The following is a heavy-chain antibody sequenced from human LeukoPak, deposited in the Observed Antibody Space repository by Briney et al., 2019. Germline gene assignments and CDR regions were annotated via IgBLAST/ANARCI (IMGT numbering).Heavy chain of an antibody. Sequence: GGSLRLSCAASGFTLSSYAMSWVRQAPGKGLEWVSAIRGGGSSTYYTDSVKGRCTISRDNSKNTLYLQMNSLRAEDKAVYYCAKGFVVVPAATLDAFDIWGQGTMVTVSS. D-gene: IGHD2-2*01. CDR2: IRGGGSST. J-gene: IGHJ3*02. V-gene: IGHV3-23*01. CDR1: GFTLSSYA. CDR3: AKGFVVVPAATLDAFDI.